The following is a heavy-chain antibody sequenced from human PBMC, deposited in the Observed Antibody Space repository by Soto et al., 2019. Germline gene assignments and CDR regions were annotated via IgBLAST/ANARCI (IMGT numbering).Heavy chain of an antibody. CDR1: GGSFSGYY. CDR2: INHSVST. D-gene: IGHD5-18*01. CDR3: ARGGRGQLWPYDY. Sequence: SETLSLTCAVYGGSFSGYYWSWIRQPPGKGLEWIGEINHSVSTNYNPSLKSRVTISVDTSKDQFSLKLRSVTAADTAVYYCARGGRGQLWPYDYWGQGTLVTVSS. J-gene: IGHJ4*02. V-gene: IGHV4-34*01.